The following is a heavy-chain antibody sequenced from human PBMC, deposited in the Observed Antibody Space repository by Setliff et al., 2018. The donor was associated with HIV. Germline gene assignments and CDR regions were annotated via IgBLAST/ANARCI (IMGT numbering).Heavy chain of an antibody. V-gene: IGHV4-4*07. CDR2: INTSGST. CDR1: GGSVSNYY. Sequence: PSETLSLTCTVSGGSVSNYYWTWIRQSAGKGLEWIGHINTSGSTKYNPSLKSRLTMSVDSSGNQFSLTLTSVTAADTAVYYCAGHHRGWGQGTLVTVSS. CDR3: AGHHRG. J-gene: IGHJ4*02. D-gene: IGHD3-10*01.